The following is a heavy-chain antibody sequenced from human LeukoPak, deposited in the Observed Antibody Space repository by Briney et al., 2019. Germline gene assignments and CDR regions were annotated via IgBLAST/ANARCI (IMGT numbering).Heavy chain of an antibody. V-gene: IGHV3-7*01. Sequence: GGSLRLSCAAAGFTLSSYWMSWVRQAPGKGLEWVANIKKDGSEKYYVDSVKGRFTISRDNAKNSLYLQMNSLRAEDTAIYYCARDNLAAAGDDNFDIWGQGTMVTVSS. J-gene: IGHJ3*02. CDR2: IKKDGSEK. D-gene: IGHD6-13*01. CDR3: ARDNLAAAGDDNFDI. CDR1: GFTLSSYW.